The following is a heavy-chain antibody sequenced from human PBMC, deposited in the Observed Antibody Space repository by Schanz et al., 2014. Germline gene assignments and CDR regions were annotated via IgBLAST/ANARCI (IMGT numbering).Heavy chain of an antibody. CDR3: ARVTTGYDS. CDR1: GYPFTSDD. Sequence: QVQLVQSGAEVKKPGASVKVSCRASGYPFTSDDITWVRQAPGQGLEWLGWINPNSGATSSAQKFQGRVTMTRDTSSSTVYMQLSSLTSDDTAIYYCARVTTGYDSWGQGTLGNVSS. CDR2: INPNSGAT. D-gene: IGHD5-12*01. V-gene: IGHV1-2*02. J-gene: IGHJ4*02.